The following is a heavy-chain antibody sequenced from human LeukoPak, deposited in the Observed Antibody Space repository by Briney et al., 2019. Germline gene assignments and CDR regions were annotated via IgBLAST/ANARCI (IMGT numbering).Heavy chain of an antibody. CDR2: ISSSSSYI. V-gene: IGHV3-21*01. CDR3: ARVGGGYYYYMDV. CDR1: GFTFSSYS. Sequence: PGGSLRLSCAASGFTFSSYSMNWVRQAPGRGLEGVSSISSSSSYIYYADSVKGRFTISRDNAKNSLYLQMNSLRAEDTAVYYCARVGGGYYYYMDVWGKGTTVTVSS. D-gene: IGHD3-10*01. J-gene: IGHJ6*03.